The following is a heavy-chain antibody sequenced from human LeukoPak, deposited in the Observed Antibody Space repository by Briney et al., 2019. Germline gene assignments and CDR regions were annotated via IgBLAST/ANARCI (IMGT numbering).Heavy chain of an antibody. V-gene: IGHV4-34*01. J-gene: IGHJ5*02. CDR1: GGSFSGYY. D-gene: IGHD3-3*01. CDR3: AREPTLPIYDFLFLPHAWFDP. Sequence: SETLSLTCAVYGGSFSGYYWSWIRQPPGKGLEWLGEINHSGSTNYNPSLKSRVTISVDTSKNQFSLKLSSVTAADTAVYYCAREPTLPIYDFLFLPHAWFDPWGQGTLVTVSS. CDR2: INHSGST.